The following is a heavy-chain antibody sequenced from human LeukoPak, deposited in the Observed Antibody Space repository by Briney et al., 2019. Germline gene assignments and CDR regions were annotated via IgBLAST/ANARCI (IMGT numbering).Heavy chain of an antibody. V-gene: IGHV3-30*14. D-gene: IGHD2-21*01. CDR1: GFTFNTYT. J-gene: IGHJ2*01. CDR2: ISSDGDNE. CDR3: ARDAGTGDSYYWYFDL. Sequence: PGRSLRLSCAASGFTFNTYTIHWARQAPGKGLEWVAVISSDGDNEFYADSVKGRFTISRDNSKNTLYLQMNSLRVEDTAVYYCARDAGTGDSYYWYFDLWGRGTQVTVSS.